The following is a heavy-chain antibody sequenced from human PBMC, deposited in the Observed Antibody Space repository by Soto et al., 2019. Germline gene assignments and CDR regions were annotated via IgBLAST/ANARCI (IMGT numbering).Heavy chain of an antibody. CDR3: ARDSDSSGHYGMDV. CDR1: GYTFTSYG. D-gene: IGHD3-22*01. V-gene: IGHV1-18*01. Sequence: QVQLVQSGAEVKKPGASVKVSCKASGYTFTSYGISWVRQAPGQGLEWMGWISAYNGNTNYAQKLQGRVTMTTDTSTGTADMDLGSLRSDATAVYYCARDSDSSGHYGMDVWGQGTTVTVSS. J-gene: IGHJ6*02. CDR2: ISAYNGNT.